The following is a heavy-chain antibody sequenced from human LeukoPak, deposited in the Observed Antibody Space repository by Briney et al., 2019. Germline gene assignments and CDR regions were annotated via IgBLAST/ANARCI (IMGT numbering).Heavy chain of an antibody. Sequence: AETLSLTCTVSGGSISSYYWIWIRQPPGKGVEWMGYIYYSGSTHYNPSLKSRVTISIDTYKNQFPLNLLSVTSAHTGVFFLARGLDDTIFGVVLLPMAVWSKGTTVTVPS. CDR3: ARGLDDTIFGVVLLPMAV. CDR2: IYYSGST. V-gene: IGHV4-59*01. CDR1: GGSISSYY. J-gene: IGHJ6*04. D-gene: IGHD3-3*01.